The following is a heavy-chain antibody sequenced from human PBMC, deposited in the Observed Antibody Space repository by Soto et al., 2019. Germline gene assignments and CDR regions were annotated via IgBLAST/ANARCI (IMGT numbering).Heavy chain of an antibody. Sequence: QVHLVESGGGVVQPGRSLRLSCAASGFSFSTYGMHWVRQAPGKGLEWVAFISNDGSNKYYADSVKGRFTISRDNSKNTLYLQMNSLRAEDTAVYYLAKGFGNYWAVDYWGQGTLVTVSS. J-gene: IGHJ4*02. CDR3: AKGFGNYWAVDY. CDR2: ISNDGSNK. D-gene: IGHD1-26*01. CDR1: GFSFSTYG. V-gene: IGHV3-30*18.